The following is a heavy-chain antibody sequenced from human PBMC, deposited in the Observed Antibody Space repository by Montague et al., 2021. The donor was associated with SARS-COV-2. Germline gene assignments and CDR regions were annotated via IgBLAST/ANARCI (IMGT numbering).Heavy chain of an antibody. D-gene: IGHD6-6*01. J-gene: IGHJ4*02. Sequence: SETLSLTCTVSGGSISSYYWSWIRQPPGKGLERIGYIYYSVSTNYNPSLKSRVTISVDTSKNQFSLKLSSVTAADTAVYYCARGREYSSSAGFYYGGQGTLVTVSS. CDR1: GGSISSYY. V-gene: IGHV4-59*01. CDR3: ARGREYSSSAGFYY. CDR2: IYYSVST.